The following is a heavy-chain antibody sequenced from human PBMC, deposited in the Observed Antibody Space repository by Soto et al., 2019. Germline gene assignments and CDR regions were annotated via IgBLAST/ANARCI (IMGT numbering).Heavy chain of an antibody. Sequence: QMQLQESGPGQVKPSETLSLTCVVSGGSISSSHYYWGWIRQPPGKGLEWIGSVYYTGTTYYKPSLNSRVTISVDTSRNQFSLKLNSVTAEDTAVYYCARHGTLYCISATCAPEQFDPWGQGILVTVSS. CDR1: GGSISSSHYY. V-gene: IGHV4-39*01. CDR3: ARHGTLYCISATCAPEQFDP. J-gene: IGHJ5*02. D-gene: IGHD3-3*02. CDR2: VYYTGTT.